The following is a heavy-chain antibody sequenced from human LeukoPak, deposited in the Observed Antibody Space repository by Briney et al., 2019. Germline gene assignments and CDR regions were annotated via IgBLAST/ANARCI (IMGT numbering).Heavy chain of an antibody. CDR2: IYYSGST. Sequence: PSETLSLTCTVSGGSISSYYWSWIRQPPGKGLEWIGYIYYSGSTNYNPSLKSRVTISVDTSKNQFSLKLSSVTAADTAVYYCARVGYSSGWYPDENYFDIWGQGTMVTVSS. CDR3: ARVGYSSGWYPDENYFDI. CDR1: GGSISSYY. J-gene: IGHJ3*02. D-gene: IGHD6-19*01. V-gene: IGHV4-59*01.